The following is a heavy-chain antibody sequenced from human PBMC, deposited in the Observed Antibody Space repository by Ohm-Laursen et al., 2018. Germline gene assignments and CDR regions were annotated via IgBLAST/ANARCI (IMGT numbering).Heavy chain of an antibody. CDR2: ISSSSSTI. CDR3: ARGYRPIDY. Sequence: GSLRLSCAAPGFTFSSYSTNWVRQAPGKGPEWVSYISSSSSTIYYADSVRGRFTISRDNAKNSLYLQMNSLRAEDTAVYYCARGYRPIDYWGQGTLVTVSS. D-gene: IGHD5-12*01. V-gene: IGHV3-48*01. CDR1: GFTFSSYS. J-gene: IGHJ4*02.